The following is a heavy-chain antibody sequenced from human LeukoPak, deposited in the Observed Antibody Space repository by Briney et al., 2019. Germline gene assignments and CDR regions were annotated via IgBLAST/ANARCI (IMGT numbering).Heavy chain of an antibody. V-gene: IGHV5-51*01. Sequence: GESLKISCKGSGYSFATSWIGWVRQMPGKGLEWMGIMYPGDSETRYSPSFQSQVTISADKSISTAYLQWSSLKASDTAMYYCATTLYSGIYGDAFDTWGQGTMVTVSS. CDR2: MYPGDSET. CDR1: GYSFATSW. J-gene: IGHJ3*02. CDR3: ATTLYSGIYGDAFDT. D-gene: IGHD1-26*01.